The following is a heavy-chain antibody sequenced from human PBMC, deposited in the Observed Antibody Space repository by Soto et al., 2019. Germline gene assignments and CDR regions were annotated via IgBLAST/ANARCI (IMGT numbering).Heavy chain of an antibody. D-gene: IGHD1-26*01. Sequence: SVKVSCKASGYSFTSLDINWVRQTAGQGLEWMGWMEPSSGKTGYAQKFHDRVTMTSDTSINTAYMELTTLTSDDTAFYYCARGVTAGVDFWGERTLVTVSS. CDR3: ARGVTAGVDF. CDR1: GYSFTSLD. V-gene: IGHV1-8*01. J-gene: IGHJ4*02. CDR2: MEPSSGKT.